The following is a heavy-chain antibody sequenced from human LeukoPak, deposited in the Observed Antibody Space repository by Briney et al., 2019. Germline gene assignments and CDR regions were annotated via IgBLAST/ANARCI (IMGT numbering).Heavy chain of an antibody. J-gene: IGHJ3*02. V-gene: IGHV3-48*03. CDR3: AESNTVNAFDI. D-gene: IGHD4-17*01. CDR2: ISRSGSTT. CDR1: GFTYSSYE. Sequence: GGSLRLSCAASGFTYSSYEMNWVRQAPGKGLEWVSYISRSGSTTNYADSVKGRFTISRDNAKNSLYLQMSSRSGEDTAVYYCAESNTVNAFDIWGQGTMVSVSS.